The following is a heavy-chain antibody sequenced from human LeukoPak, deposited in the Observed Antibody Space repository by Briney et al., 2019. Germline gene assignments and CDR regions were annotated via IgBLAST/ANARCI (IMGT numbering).Heavy chain of an antibody. V-gene: IGHV4-34*01. CDR2: INHSGST. Sequence: SETLSLTCAVYGGSFSGYYWSWIRQPPGKGLEWIGEINHSGSTNYNPSLKSRVTISVDTSKNQFSLKLSSVTAADTAVYYCARIYSSSWYRPFDYWGQGTLVTVSS. J-gene: IGHJ4*02. D-gene: IGHD6-13*01. CDR3: ARIYSSSWYRPFDY. CDR1: GGSFSGYY.